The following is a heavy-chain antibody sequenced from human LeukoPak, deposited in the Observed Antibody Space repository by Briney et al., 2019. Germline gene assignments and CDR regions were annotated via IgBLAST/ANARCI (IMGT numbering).Heavy chain of an antibody. CDR3: ARDDSSGLEGV. Sequence: SETLSLTCAVYGGSFSGYYWSWIRQPPGKGLEWIGYIHYSGSTNYNPSLKSRVTISVDTSKNQFSLKLNSVTAADTAVYYCARDDSSGLEGVWGQGTLVTVSS. CDR2: IHYSGST. J-gene: IGHJ4*02. D-gene: IGHD3-22*01. V-gene: IGHV4-59*01. CDR1: GGSFSGYY.